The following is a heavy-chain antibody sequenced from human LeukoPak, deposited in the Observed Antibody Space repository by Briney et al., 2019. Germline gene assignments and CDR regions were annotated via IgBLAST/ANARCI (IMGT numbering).Heavy chain of an antibody. Sequence: GGSLRLSCAASGFTFSSYAMSWVRQAPGKGLEWVSFIDGNGDSTYYADSVKGRFTISRDNSKNTLYLQMNSLRADDTAVYYCAKRFGEGEFDYWGHGTLVTVSS. J-gene: IGHJ4*01. CDR2: IDGNGDST. CDR3: AKRFGEGEFDY. V-gene: IGHV3-23*01. CDR1: GFTFSSYA. D-gene: IGHD3-10*01.